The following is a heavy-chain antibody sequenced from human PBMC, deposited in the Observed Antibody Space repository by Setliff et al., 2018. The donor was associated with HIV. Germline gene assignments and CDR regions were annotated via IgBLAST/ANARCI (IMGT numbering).Heavy chain of an antibody. J-gene: IGHJ4*02. V-gene: IGHV1-18*01. CDR1: GYTFTSYG. D-gene: IGHD4-17*01. CDR3: AHQDGTTVLSKDFDY. Sequence: ASVKVSCKASGYTFTSYGVSWVRQAPGHGLEWMGWISGYSGNTNYAQKLQGRVTMTTDTSTSTAYMELSSLRSDDTAVYYCAHQDGTTVLSKDFDYWGQGTLVTVS. CDR2: ISGYSGNT.